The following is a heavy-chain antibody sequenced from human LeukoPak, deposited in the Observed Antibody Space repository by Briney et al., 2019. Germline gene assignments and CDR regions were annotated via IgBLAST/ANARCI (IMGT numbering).Heavy chain of an antibody. CDR3: ARGTAAGDYYYYAMDV. D-gene: IGHD6-13*01. CDR1: GGSFSGFY. J-gene: IGHJ6*02. V-gene: IGHV4-34*01. CDR2: INHSGST. Sequence: SETLSLTCAVYGGSFSGFYWSWIRQPPRKGLEWIGEINHSGSTNCNPSLKSRVIISVDMSKNQFSLKLSSVTAADTAVYYCARGTAAGDYYYYAMDVWGQGTTVTVSS.